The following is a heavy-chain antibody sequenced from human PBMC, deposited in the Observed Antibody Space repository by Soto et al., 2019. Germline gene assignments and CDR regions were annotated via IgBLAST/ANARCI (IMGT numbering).Heavy chain of an antibody. CDR1: GGSFSGYY. CDR2: INHSGST. CDR3: ARGTRGVYCSSTSCFYGSIYYYYMDV. D-gene: IGHD2-2*01. Sequence: SETLSLTCAVYGGSFSGYYWSWIRQPPGKGLEWIGEINHSGSTNYNPSLKSRVTISVDTSKNQFSLKLSSVTAADTAVYYCARGTRGVYCSSTSCFYGSIYYYYMDVWGKGTTVTVSS. V-gene: IGHV4-34*01. J-gene: IGHJ6*03.